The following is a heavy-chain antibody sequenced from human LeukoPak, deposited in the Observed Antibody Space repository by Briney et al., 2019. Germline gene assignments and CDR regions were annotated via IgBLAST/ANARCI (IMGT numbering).Heavy chain of an antibody. CDR1: GVTFSSYP. J-gene: IGHJ3*02. CDR3: AKSLRGYSSDAFDI. CDR2: ISGSGGST. Sequence: PGGSLRLSCAGSGVTFSSYPMSWVRQAPGKGLEWVSGISGSGGSTYYADSVKGRFTISRDNSKNTLYVQMNSLRAEDTAVYYCAKSLRGYSSDAFDIWGQGTMVTVSS. V-gene: IGHV3-23*01. D-gene: IGHD5-18*01.